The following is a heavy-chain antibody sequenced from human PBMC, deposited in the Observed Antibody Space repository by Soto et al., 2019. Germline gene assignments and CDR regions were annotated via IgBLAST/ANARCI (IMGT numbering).Heavy chain of an antibody. Sequence: GGSLRLSCAASGFTFSSYAMHWVRQAPGKGLEWVAVISYDGSNKYYADSVKGRFTISRDNSKNTLYLQMNSLRAEDTAVYYCAREEGAYSSSWGRARAGYYYGMDVWGQGTTVTVSS. CDR2: ISYDGSNK. V-gene: IGHV3-30-3*01. J-gene: IGHJ6*02. D-gene: IGHD6-13*01. CDR1: GFTFSSYA. CDR3: AREEGAYSSSWGRARAGYYYGMDV.